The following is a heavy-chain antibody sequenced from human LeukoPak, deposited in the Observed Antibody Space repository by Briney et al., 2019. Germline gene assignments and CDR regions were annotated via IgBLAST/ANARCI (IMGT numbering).Heavy chain of an antibody. J-gene: IGHJ6*03. V-gene: IGHV1-2*02. CDR2: INPNSGGT. CDR1: GYTFTGYY. D-gene: IGHD3-3*01. Sequence: ASVKVSCKASGYTFTGYYMHWVRQAPGQGLEWMGWINPNSGGTNYAQKFQGRVTMTRDTSISTAYMELRSLRSDDTAVYYCAREGSYYDFWSGYYAPYYYYYYMDVWGKGTTVTVSS. CDR3: AREGSYYDFWSGYYAPYYYYYYMDV.